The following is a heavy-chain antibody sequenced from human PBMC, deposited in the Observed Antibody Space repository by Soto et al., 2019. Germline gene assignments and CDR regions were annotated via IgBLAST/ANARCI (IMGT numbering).Heavy chain of an antibody. CDR1: CGSSISGGYY. CDR3: ARVPDTYYFDY. V-gene: IGHV4-31*03. CDR2: IYYSGST. Sequence: SETLSLTCTVSCGSSISGGYYWSWIRQHPGKGLEWIGYIYYSGSTYYNPSLKSRVTISVDTSKNQFSPKLSSVTAADTAVYYCARVPDTYYFDYWGQGTLVTVSS. D-gene: IGHD3-9*01. J-gene: IGHJ4*02.